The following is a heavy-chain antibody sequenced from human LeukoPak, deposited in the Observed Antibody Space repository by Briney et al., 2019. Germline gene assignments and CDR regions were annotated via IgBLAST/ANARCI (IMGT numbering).Heavy chain of an antibody. CDR1: GGSISSYY. J-gene: IGHJ6*02. CDR3: ARVGGTNYYYYGMDV. V-gene: IGHV4-59*01. Sequence: PSETLSLTCTVSGGSISSYYWGWIRQPPGKGLEWLGYIYDSGSTNYNPSLKSRVTISVDTSKNQFSLKLSSVTAADTAVYYCARVGGTNYYYYGMDVWGQGTTVTVSS. D-gene: IGHD1-1*01. CDR2: IYDSGST.